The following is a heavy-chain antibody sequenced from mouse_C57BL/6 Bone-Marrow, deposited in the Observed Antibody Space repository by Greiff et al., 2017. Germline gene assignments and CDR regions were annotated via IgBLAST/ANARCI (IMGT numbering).Heavy chain of an antibody. Sequence: QQRPGQGLEWIGDIYPGSGSTNYNEKFKSKATLTVDTSSSTAYMQLSSLTSEDSAVYYCARWGDFFDYWGQGTTLTVSS. CDR3: ARWGDFFDY. V-gene: IGHV1-55*01. J-gene: IGHJ2*01. CDR2: IYPGSGST. D-gene: IGHD2-13*01.